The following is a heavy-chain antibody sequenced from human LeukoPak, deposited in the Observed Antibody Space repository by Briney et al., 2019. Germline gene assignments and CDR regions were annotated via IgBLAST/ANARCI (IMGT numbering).Heavy chain of an antibody. CDR3: AITPRITGTTSPYYYYYMDV. V-gene: IGHV4-4*09. CDR2: FYTSGRT. Sequence: SETLSLTFSISLRSISSHHLRSSRQPPGKGLGCFGYFYTSGRTNYNPSLKSRVTISVDTSKNQFSLKLSSVTAADTAVYYCAITPRITGTTSPYYYYYMDVWGKGATVTVSS. D-gene: IGHD1-7*01. J-gene: IGHJ6*03. CDR1: LRSISSHH.